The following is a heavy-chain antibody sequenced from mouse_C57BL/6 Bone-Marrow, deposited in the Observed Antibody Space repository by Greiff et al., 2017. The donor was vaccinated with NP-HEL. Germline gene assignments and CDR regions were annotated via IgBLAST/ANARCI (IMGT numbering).Heavy chain of an antibody. CDR1: GYAFSSYW. CDR2: IYPGDGDT. CDR3: ARSDYYSNYYAMDY. Sequence: QVQLQQSGAELVKPGASVKISCKASGYAFSSYWMNWVKQRPGKGLEWIGQIYPGDGDTNYNGKFKGKATLTADKSSSTAYMQLSSLTSEDSAFYFCARSDYYSNYYAMDYWGQGTSVTVSS. J-gene: IGHJ4*01. D-gene: IGHD2-5*01. V-gene: IGHV1-80*01.